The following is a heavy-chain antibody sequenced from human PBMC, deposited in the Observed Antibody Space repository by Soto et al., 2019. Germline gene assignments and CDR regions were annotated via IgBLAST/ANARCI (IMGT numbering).Heavy chain of an antibody. CDR1: GGSISSSSYY. J-gene: IGHJ6*02. CDR2: IYYSGST. CDR3: ARHVLGGRSSSWYVSYYYYYGMDV. V-gene: IGHV4-39*01. D-gene: IGHD6-13*01. Sequence: PSETLSLTCTVSGGSISSSSYYWGWIRQPPGKGLEWIGSIYYSGSTYYNPSLKSRVTIPVDTSKNQFSLKLSSVTAADTAVYYCARHVLGGRSSSWYVSYYYYYGMDVWGQGTTVT.